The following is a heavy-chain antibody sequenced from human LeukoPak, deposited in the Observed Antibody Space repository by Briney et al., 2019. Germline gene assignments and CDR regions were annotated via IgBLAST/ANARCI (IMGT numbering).Heavy chain of an antibody. V-gene: IGHV3-66*01. CDR2: IYGGGSA. D-gene: IGHD5-18*01. CDR1: GFTVSSNY. J-gene: IGHJ4*02. CDR3: AGGYSDHDY. Sequence: PGGSLRLSCAASGFTVSSNYLNWVRQAPGKGLEWVSVIYGGGSAQYADSVQGRFTISRDNSQNTLYLHMESLRAEDTAVYYCAGGYSDHDYWGQGTLVTVSS.